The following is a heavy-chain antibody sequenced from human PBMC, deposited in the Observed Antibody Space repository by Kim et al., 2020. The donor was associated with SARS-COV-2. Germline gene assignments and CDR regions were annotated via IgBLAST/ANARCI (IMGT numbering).Heavy chain of an antibody. J-gene: IGHJ4*02. CDR3: TNNRGDCSGGSCRPGDY. CDR1: GFTFSDFA. D-gene: IGHD2-15*01. V-gene: IGHV3-73*01. Sequence: GGSLRLSCAASGFTFSDFAMHWVRKASGKGLEWVGRIRSKVNDYATAYAASVKGRFTISRDDSKNTVYLQMNSLKTEDTAVYYCTNNRGDCSGGSCRPGDYWGQGTLVTVSS. CDR2: IRSKVNDYAT.